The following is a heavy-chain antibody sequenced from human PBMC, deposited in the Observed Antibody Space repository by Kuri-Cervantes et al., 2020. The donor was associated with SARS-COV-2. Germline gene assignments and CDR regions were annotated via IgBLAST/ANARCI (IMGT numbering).Heavy chain of an antibody. CDR2: IKSKTDGGTT. D-gene: IGHD3-22*01. Sequence: GESLKISCAASGFTFSNAWMSWVRQAPGKGLEWVGRIKSKTDGGTTYYAAPVKGRFTISRDDSKNTLYLQMNSLKTEDTAVYYCTTEGPGLLRGNYFDYWGQGTLVTVSS. V-gene: IGHV3-15*01. CDR3: TTEGPGLLRGNYFDY. CDR1: GFTFSNAW. J-gene: IGHJ4*02.